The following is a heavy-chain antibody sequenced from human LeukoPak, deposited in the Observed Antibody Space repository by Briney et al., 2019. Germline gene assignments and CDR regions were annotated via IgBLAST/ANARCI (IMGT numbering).Heavy chain of an antibody. CDR3: AKNMGYGDYWYFDL. CDR1: GYTFIDYY. V-gene: IGHV1-2*02. Sequence: GASVKVSCKASGYTFIDYYIHWVRQAPGEGLEWMGWINPNSGGTNYAQKFQGSVTMTRDTSISTAYMELTRLNSDDTAVYYCAKNMGYGDYWYFDLWGRGTLVTVSS. J-gene: IGHJ2*01. D-gene: IGHD4-17*01. CDR2: INPNSGGT.